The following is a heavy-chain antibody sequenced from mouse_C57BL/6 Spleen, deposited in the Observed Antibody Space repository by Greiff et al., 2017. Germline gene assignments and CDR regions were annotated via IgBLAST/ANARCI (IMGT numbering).Heavy chain of an antibody. CDR3: TRAGSSYDYAMDY. CDR1: GFTFSSYA. CDR2: ISSGGDYI. V-gene: IGHV5-9-1*02. D-gene: IGHD1-1*01. J-gene: IGHJ4*01. Sequence: EVMLVESGEGLVKPGGSLKLSCAASGFTFSSYAMSWVRQTPEKRLEWVAYISSGGDYIYYADTVKGRFTISRDNARNTLYLQMSSLKSEDTAMYYCTRAGSSYDYAMDYWGQGTSVTVSS.